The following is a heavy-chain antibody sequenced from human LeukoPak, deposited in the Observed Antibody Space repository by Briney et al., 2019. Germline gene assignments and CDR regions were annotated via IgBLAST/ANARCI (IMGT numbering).Heavy chain of an antibody. V-gene: IGHV3-30*18. CDR3: AKQGDNSGLDY. CDR2: ISYDGSNK. J-gene: IGHJ4*02. CDR1: GFTFSSYG. Sequence: GGSLRLSCAASGFTFSSYGMHWVRQAPGKGLEWVAVISYDGSNKYYADSVKGRFTISRDNSKNTLYLQMNSLRAEDTAVYYCAKQGDNSGLDYWGQGTLVTVSS. D-gene: IGHD5-24*01.